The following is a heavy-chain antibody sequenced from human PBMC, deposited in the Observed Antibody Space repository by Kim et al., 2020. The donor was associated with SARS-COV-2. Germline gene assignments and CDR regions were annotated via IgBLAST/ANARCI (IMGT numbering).Heavy chain of an antibody. V-gene: IGHV3-23*01. CDR2: ISGSGGST. D-gene: IGHD6-13*01. Sequence: GGSLRLSCAASGFTFSSYAMSWVRQAPGKGLEWVSAISGSGGSTYYADSVKGRFTISRDNSKNTLYLQMNSLRAEDTAVYYCAKDSVRRIAAAGTLHWGQGTLVTVSS. CDR1: GFTFSSYA. CDR3: AKDSVRRIAAAGTLH. J-gene: IGHJ4*02.